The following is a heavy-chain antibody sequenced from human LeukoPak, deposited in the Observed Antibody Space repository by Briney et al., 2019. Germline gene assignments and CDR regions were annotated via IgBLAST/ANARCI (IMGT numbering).Heavy chain of an antibody. D-gene: IGHD2-15*01. Sequence: GGSLRLSCAASGFTFSNYWMSWVRQTPGKGLEWVANMNQDGTEKYYVDSVRGRFTISRDSARNALYLQMKSLRAEDSAVYYCAKDHGDCSGGSCLQYFYYYMDVWGKGTTVTVSS. CDR1: GFTFSNYW. CDR2: MNQDGTEK. J-gene: IGHJ6*03. V-gene: IGHV3-7*01. CDR3: AKDHGDCSGGSCLQYFYYYMDV.